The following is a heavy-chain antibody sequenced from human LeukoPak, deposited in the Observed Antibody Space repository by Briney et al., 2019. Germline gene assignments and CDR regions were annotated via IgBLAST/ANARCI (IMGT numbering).Heavy chain of an antibody. CDR3: ARAGIAVAGSSVVWFDP. CDR1: GYTFTRYS. Sequence: GASVKVSCKASGYTFTRYSISWVRQAPGQGLEWMGWISAYNGNTNYAQKLQGRVTMTTDTSTSTAYTELRSLRSEDTAVYYCARAGIAVAGSSVVWFDPWGQGTLVTVSS. CDR2: ISAYNGNT. J-gene: IGHJ5*02. D-gene: IGHD6-19*01. V-gene: IGHV1-18*01.